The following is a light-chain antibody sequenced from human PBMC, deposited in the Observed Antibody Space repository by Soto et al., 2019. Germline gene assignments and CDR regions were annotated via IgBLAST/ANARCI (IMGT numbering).Light chain of an antibody. V-gene: IGLV4-69*01. CDR2: LNSDGSH. J-gene: IGLJ2*01. CDR3: QTWVTGIHI. CDR1: SVQSNYA. Sequence: QSVLTQSPSPSASLGASVKLTCTLSSVQSNYAIAWHQQQPEKGPRFLMKLNSDGSHSKGDGIPDRFSGSSSGAERYLTISTLQSEDEADYYCQTWVTGIHIFGGGTKLTVL.